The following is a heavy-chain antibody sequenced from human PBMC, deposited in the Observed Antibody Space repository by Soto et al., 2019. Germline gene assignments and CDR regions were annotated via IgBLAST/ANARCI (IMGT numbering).Heavy chain of an antibody. CDR1: GGSISSSSYY. J-gene: IGHJ5*02. D-gene: IGHD3-3*01. Sequence: QLQLQESGPGLVKPSETLSLTCTVSGGSISSSSYYWGWIRQPPGKGLEWIGSIYYSGSTYYNPSPKSRVTISVDTSKNQFSLKLRSVTAADTAGYYCTSRSDYDFWSGYATGGGLNWFDPWGQGTLVTVSS. V-gene: IGHV4-39*01. CDR2: IYYSGST. CDR3: TSRSDYDFWSGYATGGGLNWFDP.